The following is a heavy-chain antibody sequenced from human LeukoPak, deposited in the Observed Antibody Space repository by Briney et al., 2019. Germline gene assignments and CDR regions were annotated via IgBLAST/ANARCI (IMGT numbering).Heavy chain of an antibody. V-gene: IGHV3-30*02. Sequence: PGGSLRLSCAASGFTFSSYGMHWVRQAPGKGLEWVAFMRYDGSNRNYADSVKGRFTISRDNAKNSLYLQMNSLRAEDTAVYYCARGYYDISVDPPTIDYWGQGTLVTVSS. CDR3: ARGYYDISVDPPTIDY. CDR2: MRYDGSNR. D-gene: IGHD3-9*01. CDR1: GFTFSSYG. J-gene: IGHJ4*02.